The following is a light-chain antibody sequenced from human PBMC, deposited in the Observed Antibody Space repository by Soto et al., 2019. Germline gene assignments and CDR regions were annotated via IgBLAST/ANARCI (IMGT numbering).Light chain of an antibody. CDR3: QQRSNWIT. V-gene: IGKV3D-20*02. Sequence: VRAQSRGTVSLGGGRITKHSCRASQSFSSTYLAWYQQKPGQAPRLLIYGASSRATGIPDRFSGSGSGTDFTLTIRSLEPEEFAVYYCQQRSNWITFGQGTRRETK. J-gene: IGKJ5*01. CDR1: QSFSSTY. CDR2: GAS.